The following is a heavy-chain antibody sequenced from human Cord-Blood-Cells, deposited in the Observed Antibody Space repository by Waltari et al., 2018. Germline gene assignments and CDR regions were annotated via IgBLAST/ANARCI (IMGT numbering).Heavy chain of an antibody. D-gene: IGHD6-13*01. CDR3: ARDTVGYAAAGTGVQH. V-gene: IGHV1-18*04. CDR2: ISAYNGNT. CDR1: GYTFTRYG. J-gene: IGHJ1*01. Sequence: QVQLVQSGAEVKKPGASVKVSCTASGYTFTRYGISWVRQAPGQGLEWMGWISAYNGNTNYAQKLQGRVTMTTDTSTSTAYMELRSLRSDDTAVYYCARDTVGYAAAGTGVQHWGQGTLVTVSS.